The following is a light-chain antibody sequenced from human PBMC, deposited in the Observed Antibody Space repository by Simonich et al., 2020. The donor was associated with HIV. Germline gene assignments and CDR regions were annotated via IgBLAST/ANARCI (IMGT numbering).Light chain of an antibody. J-gene: IGKJ4*01. CDR2: AAS. CDR3: QQLNSYPLT. Sequence: DIQLTQSPSFLSVSVGNRVSITWRASRGISNYLAWYQQKPGKAPKRLIYAASTLQSGVPSRFSGSGSGTEFTVTINSLQPEDFATYYCQQLNSYPLTFGGGTKVELK. CDR1: RGISNY. V-gene: IGKV1-9*01.